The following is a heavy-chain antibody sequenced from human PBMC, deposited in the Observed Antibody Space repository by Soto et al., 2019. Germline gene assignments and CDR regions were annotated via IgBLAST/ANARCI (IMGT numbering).Heavy chain of an antibody. CDR3: ARGPLLPMDV. V-gene: IGHV4-34*01. CDR1: GGSFSGYY. D-gene: IGHD2-15*01. Sequence: QVQLQQWGAGLLKPSETLSLTCAVYGGSFSGYYWSWIRQPPGKGLEWIGEINHSGSTNYNPSLKSRVTISVDTSKNQFSLKLSSVTAADTAVYYCARGPLLPMDVWGKGTTVTVSS. CDR2: INHSGST. J-gene: IGHJ6*03.